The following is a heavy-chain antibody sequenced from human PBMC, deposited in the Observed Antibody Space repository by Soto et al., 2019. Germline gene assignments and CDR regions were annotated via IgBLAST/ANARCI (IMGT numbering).Heavy chain of an antibody. J-gene: IGHJ3*02. D-gene: IGHD4-17*01. Sequence: PSETLSLTCTVSGGSISSGGYYWSWIRQHPGKGLEWIGYIYYSGSTYYNPSLKSRVTISVDTSKNQFSLKLSSVTAADTAVYYCARCFHGDYARAFDIWGQGTMVTVSS. CDR3: ARCFHGDYARAFDI. CDR2: IYYSGST. CDR1: GGSISSGGYY. V-gene: IGHV4-31*03.